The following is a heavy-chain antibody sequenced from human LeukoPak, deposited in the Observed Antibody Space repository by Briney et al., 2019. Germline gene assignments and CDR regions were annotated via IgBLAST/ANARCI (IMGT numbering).Heavy chain of an antibody. V-gene: IGHV4-61*09. D-gene: IGHD1-26*01. CDR2: IHTSGST. CDR3: ARASGSYYFDY. CDR1: GASISSTSYC. Sequence: SETLSLTCTVSGASISSTSYCWGWIRQPAGKGLEWIGHIHTSGSTNYNPSLKSRVTISVDTSKNQFSLKLSSVTAADTAVYYCARASGSYYFDYWGQGTLVTVSS. J-gene: IGHJ4*02.